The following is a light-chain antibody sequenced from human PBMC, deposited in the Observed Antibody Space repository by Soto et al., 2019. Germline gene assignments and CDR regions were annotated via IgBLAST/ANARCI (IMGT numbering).Light chain of an antibody. CDR2: KAS. Sequence: DIQMTQSPSTLSGSVGDRVTITCRASQTISSWLAWYQPKPGKAPKLLIYKASTLKSGVPSRFSGSGSGTEFTLTISSLQPDDFATYYCQQYKSYWTFGQGTKVDIK. CDR3: QQYKSYWT. J-gene: IGKJ1*01. V-gene: IGKV1-5*03. CDR1: QTISSW.